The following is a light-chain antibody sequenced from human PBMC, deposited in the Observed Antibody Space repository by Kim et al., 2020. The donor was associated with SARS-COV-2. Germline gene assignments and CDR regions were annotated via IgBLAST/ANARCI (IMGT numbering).Light chain of an antibody. CDR1: QSISRN. CDR2: DAS. CDR3: QQYNTWPPDYT. V-gene: IGKV3-15*01. Sequence: EIVMTQSPATLSVSPGERATLSCRASQSISRNLAWYQQKPGQAPRLLIYDASTRATGIPARFSGSGSGKEFTFTISSLQSEDLALYYCQQYNTWPPDYTFGQGTKLEI. J-gene: IGKJ2*01.